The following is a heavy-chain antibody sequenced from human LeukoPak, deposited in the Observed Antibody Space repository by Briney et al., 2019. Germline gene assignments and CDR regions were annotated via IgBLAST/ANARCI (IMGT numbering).Heavy chain of an antibody. CDR2: ISGDGGST. D-gene: IGHD3-22*01. V-gene: IGHV3-43*02. CDR3: ARAFPNYYDSSGYYPAFDI. CDR1: GFTFDDYA. Sequence: GGSLRLSCAASGFTFDDYAMHWVRQAPGKGLEWVSLISGDGGSTYYADSVKGRFTISRDNSKNTLYLQMNSLRAEDTAVYYCARAFPNYYDSSGYYPAFDIWGQGTMVTVSS. J-gene: IGHJ3*02.